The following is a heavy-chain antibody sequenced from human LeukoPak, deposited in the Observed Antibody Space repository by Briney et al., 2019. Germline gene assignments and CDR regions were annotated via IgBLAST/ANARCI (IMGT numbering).Heavy chain of an antibody. CDR1: GYTFTGYY. V-gene: IGHV1-2*02. CDR3: ARVEYSSSWYGAPFDY. CDR2: INPNSGGT. J-gene: IGHJ4*02. D-gene: IGHD6-13*01. Sequence: ASVKVSCKASGYTFTGYYMHWVRQAPGQGLEWMGWINPNSGGTNYAQKFQGRVTMTRDTSISTAYMELSRLRSDDTAVYYCARVEYSSSWYGAPFDYWGQGTLVTVSS.